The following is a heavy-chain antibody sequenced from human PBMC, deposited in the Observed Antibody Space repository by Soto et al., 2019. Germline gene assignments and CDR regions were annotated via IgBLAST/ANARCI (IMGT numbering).Heavy chain of an antibody. CDR2: VNPNGGAT. CDR3: ARGISGTYTALDF. CDR1: GYRFITYY. J-gene: IGHJ4*02. Sequence: ASVKVSCKASGYRFITYYLHWVRQAPGQGLEWMGMVNPNGGATTYAQKFQGRVTMTTDTSTSTVYMELSSLRFDDTAVYYCARGISGTYTALDFWGQGALVTVSS. V-gene: IGHV1-46*01. D-gene: IGHD1-26*01.